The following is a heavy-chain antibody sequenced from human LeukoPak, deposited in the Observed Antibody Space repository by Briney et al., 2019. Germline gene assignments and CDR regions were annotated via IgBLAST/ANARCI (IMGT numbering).Heavy chain of an antibody. CDR1: GYTFTGYY. CDR2: INPNSGGT. D-gene: IGHD2-2*01. CDR3: ATGVVPAASEFDY. V-gene: IGHV1-2*02. J-gene: IGHJ4*02. Sequence: ASVKVSCKASGYTFTGYYMHWMRQAPGQGLEWMGWINPNSGGTNYAQKFQGRVTMTRDTSISTAYMELSRLRSDDTAVYYCATGVVPAASEFDYWGQGTLVTVSS.